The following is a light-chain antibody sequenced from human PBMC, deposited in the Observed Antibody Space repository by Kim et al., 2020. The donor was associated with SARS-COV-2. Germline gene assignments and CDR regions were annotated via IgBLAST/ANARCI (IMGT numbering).Light chain of an antibody. CDR1: NIGSKS. V-gene: IGLV3-21*04. CDR2: YDS. J-gene: IGLJ1*01. Sequence: SYELTQPPSVSVAPGKTARITCGGNNIGSKSVHWYQQKPGQAPVLVIYYDSDRPSGIPERFSGSNSGNTATLTISRVEAGDEADYYCQVWDSSSDHPYVFGTWTKVTVL. CDR3: QVWDSSSDHPYV.